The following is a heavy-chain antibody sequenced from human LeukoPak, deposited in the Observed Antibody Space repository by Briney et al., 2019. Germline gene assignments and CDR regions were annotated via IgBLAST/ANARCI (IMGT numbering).Heavy chain of an antibody. J-gene: IGHJ3*02. CDR3: ARDHPVADWAPDI. D-gene: IGHD3-9*01. CDR1: GGSISSYS. Sequence: SETLSLTCSVSGGSISSYSWTWIRQPPGKGLEWIGFIDYSGSSNYNPSLKSRVTISADPSTNHFSLNLTSVTAADTAVYFCARDHPVADWAPDIWGRGTMVTVTS. CDR2: IDYSGSS. V-gene: IGHV4-59*13.